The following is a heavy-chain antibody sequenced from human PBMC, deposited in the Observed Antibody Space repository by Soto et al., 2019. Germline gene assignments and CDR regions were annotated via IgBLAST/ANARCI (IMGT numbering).Heavy chain of an antibody. CDR3: ARDYYDVLTGSWDGMDV. CDR1: GGSISGYS. J-gene: IGHJ6*02. D-gene: IGHD3-9*01. V-gene: IGHV4-59*01. Sequence: SETLSLTCTVSGGSISGYSWNWIRQPPGKGLEWIGYIYFSGNTSYNPTLKSRVTISLDASENQFSLMLSSVTAADTALYYCARDYYDVLTGSWDGMDVWGQGTTVTVS. CDR2: IYFSGNT.